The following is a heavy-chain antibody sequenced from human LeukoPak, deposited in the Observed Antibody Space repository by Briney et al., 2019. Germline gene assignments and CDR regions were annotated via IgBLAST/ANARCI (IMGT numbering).Heavy chain of an antibody. J-gene: IGHJ4*02. CDR1: GASISSYY. V-gene: IGHV4-59*08. Sequence: PSETLSLTCTVSGASISSYYWSWIRQPPGKGLEWIGYISYSGSTNYNPSLKSRVTISADTSKYQVSLTLSSVTAADTAVYYCARHPELYFFDYWGQGTLVTVSS. CDR3: ARHPELYFFDY. CDR2: ISYSGST. D-gene: IGHD3-10*01.